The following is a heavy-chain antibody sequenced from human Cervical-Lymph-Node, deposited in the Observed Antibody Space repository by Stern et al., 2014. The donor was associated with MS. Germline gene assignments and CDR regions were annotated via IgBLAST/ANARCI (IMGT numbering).Heavy chain of an antibody. CDR1: GDTLSSHT. V-gene: IGHV1-69*01. J-gene: IGHJ6*02. D-gene: IGHD3-10*01. CDR2: LIPVFDAP. Sequence: VQLVQSGAEAKKVGSSVKVSCKASGDTLSSHTISWVRQAPGQGLEWMGGLIPVFDAPNYAQKFQGRVKITSDETTNTAHMELSSLGSEDTAVYYCATGAHGMDVWGQGTAVSVSS. CDR3: ATGAHGMDV.